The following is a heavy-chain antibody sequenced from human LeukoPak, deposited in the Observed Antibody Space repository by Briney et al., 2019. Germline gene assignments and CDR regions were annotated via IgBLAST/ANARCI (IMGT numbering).Heavy chain of an antibody. CDR3: ARVMGIYTSGWPFDY. J-gene: IGHJ4*02. V-gene: IGHV3-74*01. CDR2: INSDGSST. D-gene: IGHD6-19*01. CDR1: GFTFSSYW. Sequence: TGGSLRLSCAASGFTFSSYWMHWVRQAPGKGLVWVSRINSDGSSTNYADSVKGRFTISRDNAKNTLYLQMNSLGAEDTAVYYCARVMGIYTSGWPFDYWGQGTLVTVSS.